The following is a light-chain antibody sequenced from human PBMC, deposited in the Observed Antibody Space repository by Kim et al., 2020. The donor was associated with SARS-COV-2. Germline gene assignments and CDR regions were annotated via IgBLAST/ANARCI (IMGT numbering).Light chain of an antibody. CDR1: QSVSSK. CDR3: QQYDNWPPLT. CDR2: GAS. V-gene: IGKV3D-15*01. J-gene: IGKJ4*01. Sequence: EIVLTQSPATLSVSPGERVTLSCRASQSVSSKLAWYQQKPGQAPRLLMYGASNGATGIPARFSGSGSGTEFTLTISSLQSEDFAVYYCQQYDNWPPLTFGGGTKLEI.